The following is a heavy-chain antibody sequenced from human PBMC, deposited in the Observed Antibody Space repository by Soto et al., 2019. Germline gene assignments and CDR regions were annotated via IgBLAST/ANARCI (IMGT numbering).Heavy chain of an antibody. D-gene: IGHD2-8*01. CDR3: ARETKHWQKRMDY. CDR2: IYHSGST. V-gene: IGHV4-61*01. CDR1: GGSVSSENYY. J-gene: IGHJ4*02. Sequence: QVQLQESGPGLVKSSETLSLTCTVSGGSVSSENYYWSWIRQPPGKGLEWIGDIYHSGSTDYNPSRHSRVTISVDTSKNQFSLKLSSVTASDTAVYYCARETKHWQKRMDYWGQGTLVTVSS.